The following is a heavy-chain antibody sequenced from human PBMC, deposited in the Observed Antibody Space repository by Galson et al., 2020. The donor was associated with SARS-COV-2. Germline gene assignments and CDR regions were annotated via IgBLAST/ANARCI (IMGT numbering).Heavy chain of an antibody. D-gene: IGHD3-9*01. CDR3: ARGRYYDPVTGYYHYYFDS. CDR2: ISTVGSST. CDR1: GFTFNNYW. Sequence: GGSLRLSCAASGFTFNNYWMHWVRQAPGKGLVWVSRISTVGSSTTYADSVKGRFTISRDNAENTLYLQLNSLRAEDTAVYYCARGRYYDPVTGYYHYYFDSWGQGTLVTVSS. J-gene: IGHJ4*02. V-gene: IGHV3-74*03.